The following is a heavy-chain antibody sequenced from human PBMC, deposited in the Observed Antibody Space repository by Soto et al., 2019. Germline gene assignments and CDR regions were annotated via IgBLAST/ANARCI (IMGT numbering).Heavy chain of an antibody. CDR1: GFTFSSYS. CDR2: ISSSSSYI. Sequence: EVQLVESGGSLVKPGGSLRLSCAASGFTFSSYSMNWVRQAPGKGLEWVSSISSSSSYIYYADSVKGRFTISRDNAKNSLYLQMNSLRAEDTAVYYCARDVGIAAAGTIGWFDPWGQGTLVNVSS. D-gene: IGHD6-13*01. V-gene: IGHV3-21*01. J-gene: IGHJ5*02. CDR3: ARDVGIAAAGTIGWFDP.